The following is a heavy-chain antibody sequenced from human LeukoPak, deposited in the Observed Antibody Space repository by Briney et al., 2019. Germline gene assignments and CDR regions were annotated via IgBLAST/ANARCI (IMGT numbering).Heavy chain of an antibody. D-gene: IGHD5-24*01. CDR1: GGTFRSYA. CDR2: IIPIFGTA. Sequence: SVKVSCKASGGTFRSYAISWVRQAPGQGLEWMGGIIPIFGTATYAQKFQGRVTITTDESTSTAYMELSSLRSEDTAVYYCARGGHGMAPTSYMDVWGKGTTVTVSS. J-gene: IGHJ6*03. CDR3: ARGGHGMAPTSYMDV. V-gene: IGHV1-69*05.